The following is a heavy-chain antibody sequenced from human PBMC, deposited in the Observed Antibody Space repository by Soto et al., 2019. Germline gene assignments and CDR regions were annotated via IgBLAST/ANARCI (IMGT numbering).Heavy chain of an antibody. CDR1: GGTFSSDS. Sequence: SVKASCKASGGTFSSDSFSWARQAPGQGLEWMGGIIPMFDTPIYAQKFQDRVTITADESTSTAYMQLSSLRSGDTAVYYCARSGGLDRDFNYWGQGSLVTVPQ. CDR2: IIPMFDTP. D-gene: IGHD2-15*01. CDR3: ARSGGLDRDFNY. V-gene: IGHV1-69*13. J-gene: IGHJ4*02.